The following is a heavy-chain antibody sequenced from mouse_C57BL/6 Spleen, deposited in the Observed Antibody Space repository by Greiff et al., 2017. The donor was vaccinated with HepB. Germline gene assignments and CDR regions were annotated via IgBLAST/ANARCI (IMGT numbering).Heavy chain of an antibody. V-gene: IGHV5-17*01. Sequence: EVKLMESGGGLVKPGGSLKLSCAASGFTFSDYGMHWVRQAPEKGLEWVAYISSGSSTIYYADTVKVRFTISRDNAKNTLFLQMTSLRSEDTAMYYCARDLDYWGQGTTLTVSS. CDR1: GFTFSDYG. J-gene: IGHJ2*01. CDR2: ISSGSSTI. CDR3: ARDLDY.